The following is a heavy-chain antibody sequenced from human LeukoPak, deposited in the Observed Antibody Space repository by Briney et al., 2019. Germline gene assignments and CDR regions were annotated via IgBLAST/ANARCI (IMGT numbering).Heavy chain of an antibody. Sequence: SGPTLVKPSETLSLTCTVSGGSLSGYYWSWIRQPPGKGLEWIGYIYYTGSTNYNPSLKSRVTISLDTSKNQFSLSLSSVTAADTAVYYCARTITIFGALGYFDYWGQGTLVTVSS. D-gene: IGHD3-3*01. J-gene: IGHJ4*02. CDR1: GGSLSGYY. CDR2: IYYTGST. V-gene: IGHV4-59*08. CDR3: ARTITIFGALGYFDY.